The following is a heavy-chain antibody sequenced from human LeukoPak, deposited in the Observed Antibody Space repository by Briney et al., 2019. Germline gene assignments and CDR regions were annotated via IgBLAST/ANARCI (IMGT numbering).Heavy chain of an antibody. V-gene: IGHV1-69*06. Sequence: GASVKVSCKASGGTFSSYAISWVRQAPGQGLEWMGGIIPIFGTANYAQKFQGRVTITADKSTSTAYMELSSLRSEDTAVYYCARERASGSYYSPPDYWGQGTLVTVSS. J-gene: IGHJ4*02. CDR1: GGTFSSYA. D-gene: IGHD1-26*01. CDR3: ARERASGSYYSPPDY. CDR2: IIPIFGTA.